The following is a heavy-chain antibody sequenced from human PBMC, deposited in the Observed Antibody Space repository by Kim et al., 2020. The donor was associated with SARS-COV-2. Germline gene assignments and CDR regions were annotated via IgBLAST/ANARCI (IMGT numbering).Heavy chain of an antibody. CDR1: GFTFRHCG. CDR2: ISNDGSNK. V-gene: IGHV3-30*18. D-gene: IGHD3-3*01. J-gene: IGHJ6*02. Sequence: GGSLRLSCAASGFTFRHCGMHWVRQAPGKGLEWVAVISNDGSNKYYGDSVKGRFTISRDNSKNMLYLQMDGLRAEDTALYYCAKGDVENFYYYGVDVWGQGTTVTVSS. CDR3: AKGDVENFYYYGVDV.